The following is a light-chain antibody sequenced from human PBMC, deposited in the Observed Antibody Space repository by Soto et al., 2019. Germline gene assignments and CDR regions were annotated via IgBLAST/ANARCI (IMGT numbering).Light chain of an antibody. CDR3: QQYNNWPWT. Sequence: EVVLTQSPGTLSLSPGERSTRSGMAIQSVSSSDLAWYQQKPGQAPRLLIYGAYNRATGITDRFSGSGSGTEFTLTISSLQSEDFAVYYCQQYNNWPWTFGQGTKVDIK. V-gene: IGKV3D-15*01. J-gene: IGKJ1*01. CDR2: GAY. CDR1: QSVSSSD.